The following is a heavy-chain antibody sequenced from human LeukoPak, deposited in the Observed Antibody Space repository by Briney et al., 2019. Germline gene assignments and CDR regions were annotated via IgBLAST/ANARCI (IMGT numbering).Heavy chain of an antibody. J-gene: IGHJ5*02. CDR1: GGSFSGYY. V-gene: IGHV4-34*01. D-gene: IGHD6-13*01. Sequence: ASETLSLTCAVYGGSFSGYYWSWIRQPPGKGLEWIGEINHSGSTNYNPSLKGRVTISVDTSKNQFSLKLSSVTAADTAVYYCASFSSSWRGSWFDPWGQGTLVTVSS. CDR2: INHSGST. CDR3: ASFSSSWRGSWFDP.